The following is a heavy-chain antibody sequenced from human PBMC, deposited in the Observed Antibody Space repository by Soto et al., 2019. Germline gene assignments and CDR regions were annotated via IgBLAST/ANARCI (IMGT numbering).Heavy chain of an antibody. D-gene: IGHD3-9*01. V-gene: IGHV3-48*04. CDR3: ARGYLSGYDILTGSSGYY. CDR1: GFSFSSYS. J-gene: IGHJ4*02. CDR2: INSRSNTM. Sequence: GGSLRLSCAASGFSFSSYSMNWVRQAPGKGLEWISYINSRSNTMYYANSVKGRFTISRDNAKNTLYLQMNSLIAEDTAVYYCARGYLSGYDILTGSSGYYWGQGTLVTVSS.